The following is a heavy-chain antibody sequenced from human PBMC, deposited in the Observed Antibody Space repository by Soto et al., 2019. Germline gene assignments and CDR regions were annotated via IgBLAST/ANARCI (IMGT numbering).Heavy chain of an antibody. D-gene: IGHD1-1*01. J-gene: IGHJ4*02. CDR1: GYTFTSYG. V-gene: IGHV1-18*01. CDR3: ARGPEYNPRAPNFDY. CDR2: IIPINGNA. Sequence: ASVKVSCKASGYTFTSYGISWVRQAPGQGLEWMGWIIPINGNANYAQKLQGRVTITADESTSTAYMELSSLRSEDTAVYYCARGPEYNPRAPNFDYWGQGTLVTVSS.